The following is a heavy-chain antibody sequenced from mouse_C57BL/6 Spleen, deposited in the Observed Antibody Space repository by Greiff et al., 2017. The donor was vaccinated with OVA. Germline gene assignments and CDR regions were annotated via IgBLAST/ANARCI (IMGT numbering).Heavy chain of an antibody. D-gene: IGHD1-1*01. CDR3: AREGSFTTVVAPFDY. CDR1: GYAFSSSW. V-gene: IGHV1-82*01. J-gene: IGHJ2*01. CDR2: IYPGDGDT. Sequence: VQLQQSGPELVKPGASVKISCKASGYAFSSSWMNWVKQRPGKGLEWIGRIYPGDGDTNYNGKFKGKATLTADNSSSTAYMQLSSLTSEDSAVYFCAREGSFTTVVAPFDYWGQGTTLTVSS.